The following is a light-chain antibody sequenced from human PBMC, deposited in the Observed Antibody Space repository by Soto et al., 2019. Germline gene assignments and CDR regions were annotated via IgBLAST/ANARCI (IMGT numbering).Light chain of an antibody. V-gene: IGLV2-11*01. Sequence: QSALTQPRSVSGSPGQSVTISCTGTSSDVGGYNYVSWYQQHPGKAPKLMIYDVSKRPSGVPDRFSGSKSGNTASLTISGLQAEDEADYYCCSYAGRYTLWVFGGATKLTVL. CDR1: SSDVGGYNY. CDR3: CSYAGRYTLWV. J-gene: IGLJ3*02. CDR2: DVS.